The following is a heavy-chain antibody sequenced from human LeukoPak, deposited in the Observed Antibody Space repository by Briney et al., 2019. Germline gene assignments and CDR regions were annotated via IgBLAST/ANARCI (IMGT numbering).Heavy chain of an antibody. V-gene: IGHV1-2*02. CDR3: ARDPNYSNDHFDY. CDR1: GYTFTAYY. CDR2: IQPNSGGT. D-gene: IGHD4-11*01. Sequence: GASVKVSCKTSGYTFTAYYIHWVRQAPGQGLEWLGFIQPNSGGTNYAQTFQGRVTMTRDTSISTAYLELSRLRSDDTAVYYCARDPNYSNDHFDYWGQGTRITVSS. J-gene: IGHJ4*02.